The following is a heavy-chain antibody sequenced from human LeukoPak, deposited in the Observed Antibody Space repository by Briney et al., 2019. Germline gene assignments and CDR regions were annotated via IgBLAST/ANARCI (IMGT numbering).Heavy chain of an antibody. CDR1: GFTFSSYA. V-gene: IGHV3-23*01. CDR2: ISGSGGST. Sequence: GGSLRLSCAASGFTFSSYAMSWFRQAPGKRLEWVTAISGSGGSTYYADSVKGRFTISRDNSKNTLYLQMNSLRAEDTAVYYCAKRALGSYYILWGQGTLVTVSS. J-gene: IGHJ4*02. D-gene: IGHD3-10*01. CDR3: AKRALGSYYIL.